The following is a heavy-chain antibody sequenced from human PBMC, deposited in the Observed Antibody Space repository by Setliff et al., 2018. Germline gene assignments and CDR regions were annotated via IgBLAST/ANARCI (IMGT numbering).Heavy chain of an antibody. CDR2: IYTSGST. V-gene: IGHV4-61*09. CDR1: GGSTNSGSYY. D-gene: IGHD3-22*01. J-gene: IGHJ4*02. CDR3: ARERSYYYDSSGFYYEGRHFDY. Sequence: SETLSLTCTVSGGSTNSGSYYWSWIRQSAGKGLEWIGYIYTSGSTNYNPSLKSRVTISLDTSKNQFSLKLSFVTAADTAVYYCARERSYYYDSSGFYYEGRHFDYWGQGTLVTVSS.